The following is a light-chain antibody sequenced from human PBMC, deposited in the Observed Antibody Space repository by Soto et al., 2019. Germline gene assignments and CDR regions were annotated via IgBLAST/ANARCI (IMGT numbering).Light chain of an antibody. J-gene: IGKJ5*01. CDR1: QSVSSY. V-gene: IGKV3-11*01. CDR2: DAS. CDR3: QQCSNWLPAIT. Sequence: EIVLTQSPATLSLSPGERNTLSCRASQSVSSYLAWYQQKPGQAPRLLIYDASNRATGIPARFSGSGSGTDFTLTISSLESFDYAVYYCQQCSNWLPAITSGQGTRLKIK.